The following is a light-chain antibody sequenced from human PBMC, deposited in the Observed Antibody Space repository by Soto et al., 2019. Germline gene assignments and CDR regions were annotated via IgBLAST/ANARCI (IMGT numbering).Light chain of an antibody. CDR3: SSFTSRFTFV. Sequence: QSALTQPASVSGSPGQSIAISCTRTRSDVGAYNYVSWYQQHPGKAPKLMISEVTNRPSGVSDRFSGSKSGNTASLTISGLQAEDEADYYCSSFTSRFTFVFGTGTKLTDL. J-gene: IGLJ1*01. V-gene: IGLV2-14*01. CDR2: EVT. CDR1: RSDVGAYNY.